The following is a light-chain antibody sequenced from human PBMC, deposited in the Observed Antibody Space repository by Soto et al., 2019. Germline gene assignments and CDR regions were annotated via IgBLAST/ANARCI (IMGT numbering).Light chain of an antibody. Sequence: QSVLTQPPSASGTPGQRVTISCSGSSSNIESNYVYWYQQLSGDPHGDNQRPSGVPDRFSGSKSGTSASLAISGLQAEDEADYYCAAWGDSLNVYVFGTGTKVTV. CDR2: DN. CDR3: AAWGDSLNVYV. CDR1: SSNIESNY. J-gene: IGLJ1*01. V-gene: IGLV1-44*01.